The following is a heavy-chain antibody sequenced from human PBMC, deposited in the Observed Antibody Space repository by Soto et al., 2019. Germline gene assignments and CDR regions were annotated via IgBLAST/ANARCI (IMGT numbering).Heavy chain of an antibody. CDR3: PSRRGGGEHFFDY. CDR2: IWYDGTNE. Sequence: QVQLVESGGGVVQPGRSLRLSCAASGFTVNSYGMHWVRQAPRKGLEWVAVIWYDGTNEYYADSVKGRFTIPRDNSNNTLYLQMNSLRAEDTAVYYCPSRRGGGEHFFDYWGQGTLVTVSS. V-gene: IGHV3-33*01. D-gene: IGHD3-10*01. J-gene: IGHJ4*02. CDR1: GFTVNSYG.